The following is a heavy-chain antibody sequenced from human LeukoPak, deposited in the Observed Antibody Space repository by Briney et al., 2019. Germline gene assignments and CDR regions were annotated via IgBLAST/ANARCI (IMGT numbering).Heavy chain of an antibody. D-gene: IGHD6-13*01. Sequence: SETLSLTCTVSGGSISSGGYYWSWIRQHPGKGLEWIGYIYYSGSTYYNPSLKSRVTISVDTSKNQFSLKLSSVTAADTAVYYCARGGGSWYGNGMDVWGQGATVTVSS. V-gene: IGHV4-30-4*08. CDR3: ARGGGSWYGNGMDV. J-gene: IGHJ6*02. CDR1: GGSISSGGYY. CDR2: IYYSGST.